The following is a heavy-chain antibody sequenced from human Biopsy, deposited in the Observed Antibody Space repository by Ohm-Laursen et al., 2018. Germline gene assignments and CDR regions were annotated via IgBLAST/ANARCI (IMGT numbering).Heavy chain of an antibody. D-gene: IGHD3-22*01. J-gene: IGHJ5*02. V-gene: IGHV4-39*01. CDR1: GGSISNNNYY. CDR2: IFYRGIT. Sequence: GTLSLTCTVSGGSISNNNYYWGWLRQPPGKGLEWIGSIFYRGITHYKPSLKSRVNISVDTSKNQFSLKLNSVTAADTAVYYCARDYDTSGYYYVSWGQGTLVTVSS. CDR3: ARDYDTSGYYYVS.